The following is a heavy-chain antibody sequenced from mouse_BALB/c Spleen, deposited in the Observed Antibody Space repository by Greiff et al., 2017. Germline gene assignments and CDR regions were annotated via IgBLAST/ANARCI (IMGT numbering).Heavy chain of an antibody. Sequence: EVKLQESGGGLVKPGGSLKLSCAASGFTFSSYAMSWVRQTPEKRLEWVASISSGGSTYYPDSVKGRFTISRDNARNILYLQMSSLRSEDTAMYYCARVIYYELFAYWGQGTLVTVSA. V-gene: IGHV5-6-5*01. D-gene: IGHD2-4*01. CDR3: ARVIYYELFAY. CDR1: GFTFSSYA. J-gene: IGHJ3*01. CDR2: ISSGGST.